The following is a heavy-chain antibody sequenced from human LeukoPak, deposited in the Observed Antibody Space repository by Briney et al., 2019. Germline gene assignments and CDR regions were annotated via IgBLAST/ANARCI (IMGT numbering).Heavy chain of an antibody. CDR2: IYYSGST. CDR3: ARDLSSSWSIDY. V-gene: IGHV4-39*07. D-gene: IGHD6-13*01. CDR1: GGPISSSSYY. J-gene: IGHJ4*02. Sequence: SETLSLTCTVSGGPISSSSYYWGWIRQPPGKGLEWIGSIYYSGSTYYNPSLKSRVTISVDTSKNQFSLKLSSVTAADTAVYYCARDLSSSWSIDYWGQGTLVTVSS.